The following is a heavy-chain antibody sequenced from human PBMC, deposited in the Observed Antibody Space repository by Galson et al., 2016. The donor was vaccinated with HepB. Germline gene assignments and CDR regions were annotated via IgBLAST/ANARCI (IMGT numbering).Heavy chain of an antibody. D-gene: IGHD6-19*01. CDR3: AREGYSSGHCGAFDI. Sequence: SLRLSCAASGFTSEFTAEFSFGSYPMTWVRQAPGKGLEWVSTINSIGDFTHYADSVKGRFTISRDNSKNTPYLQMNRLRADDTALYFCAREGYSSGHCGAFDIWGRGTMVTVSS. CDR2: INSIGDFT. CDR1: GFTSEFTAEFSFGSYP. V-gene: IGHV3-23*01. J-gene: IGHJ3*02.